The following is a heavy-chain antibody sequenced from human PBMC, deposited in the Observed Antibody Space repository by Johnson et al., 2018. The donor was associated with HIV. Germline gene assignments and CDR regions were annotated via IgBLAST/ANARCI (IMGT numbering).Heavy chain of an antibody. CDR1: GFSFGDYY. CDR2: ISSSGDTR. CDR3: ATCSDQVLLGGDAFYI. J-gene: IGHJ3*02. V-gene: IGHV3-11*04. Sequence: QVHLVESGGGLVKPGGSLRLSCAASGFSFGDYYMSWIRQSPGKGLEWFAYISSSGDTRYYADSVKGRFTLSRDNAKNSLFLQMNSLRVEDTAVYYCATCSDQVLLGGDAFYIWGQGTMVTVSS. D-gene: IGHD3-16*01.